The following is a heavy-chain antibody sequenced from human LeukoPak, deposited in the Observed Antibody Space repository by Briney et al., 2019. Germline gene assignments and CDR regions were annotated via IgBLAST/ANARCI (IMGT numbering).Heavy chain of an antibody. V-gene: IGHV1-69*04. J-gene: IGHJ3*02. D-gene: IGHD2-2*02. CDR3: ARGLIRTHLLGYCSSTSCYTGAFDI. Sequence: GASVKVSCKASGYTFTSYGISWVRQAPGQGLEWMGRIIPILGIANYAQKFQGRVTITADKSTSTAYMELSSLRSEDTAVYYCARGLIRTHLLGYCSSTSCYTGAFDIWGQGTMVTVSS. CDR1: GYTFTSYG. CDR2: IIPILGIA.